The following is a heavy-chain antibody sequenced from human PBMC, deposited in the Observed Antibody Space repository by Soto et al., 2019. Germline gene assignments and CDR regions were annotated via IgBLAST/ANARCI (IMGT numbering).Heavy chain of an antibody. V-gene: IGHV3-7*01. CDR2: IKQDGSEK. J-gene: IGHJ4*02. CDR1: GFTFSSYW. D-gene: IGHD3-10*01. Sequence: PGVSLRLSCSASGFTFSSYWMSWVRQAPGKGLEWVANIKQDGSEKYYVDSVKGRFTISRDNAKNSLYLQMNSLRAEETAVYYCARGPMVDWDYFDYWGKGTLVNV. CDR3: ARGPMVDWDYFDY.